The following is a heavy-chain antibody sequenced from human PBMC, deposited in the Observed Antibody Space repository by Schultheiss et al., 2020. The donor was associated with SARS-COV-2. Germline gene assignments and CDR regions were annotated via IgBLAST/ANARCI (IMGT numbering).Heavy chain of an antibody. CDR2: MYYTGST. CDR3: ARHLYSTSGNYFYYYLGV. Sequence: SETLSLTCTVSGGSISSYYWSWIRQPPEKGLEWLASMYYTGSTYYNPCLKSRVTISVDRSKNQFSLKLSSVTAADTAVYYCARHLYSTSGNYFYYYLGVWGKGTTVTVSS. D-gene: IGHD2-2*01. V-gene: IGHV4-39*01. J-gene: IGHJ6*03. CDR1: GGSISSYY.